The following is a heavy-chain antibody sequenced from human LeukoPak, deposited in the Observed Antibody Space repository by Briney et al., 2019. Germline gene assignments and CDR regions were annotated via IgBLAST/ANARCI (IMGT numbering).Heavy chain of an antibody. V-gene: IGHV3-23*01. CDR3: AKDRVTYYYDSSVGY. CDR2: ISGSGGST. J-gene: IGHJ4*02. D-gene: IGHD3-22*01. CDR1: GLTFSSYG. Sequence: GSLRLSCAASGLTFSSYGMSWVRQAPGKGLEWVSAISGSGGSTYYADSVKGRFTISRDNSKNTLYLQMNSLRAEDTAVYYCAKDRVTYYYDSSVGYWGQGTLVTVSS.